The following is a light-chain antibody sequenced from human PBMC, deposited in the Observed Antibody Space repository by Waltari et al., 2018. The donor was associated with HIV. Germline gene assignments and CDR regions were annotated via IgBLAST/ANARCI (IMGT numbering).Light chain of an antibody. V-gene: IGKV1-33*01. CDR2: DAS. CDR3: QQYDTPYT. J-gene: IGKJ2*01. Sequence: DIKMTQSPSSLSASVGDRVTITCQASQDISNYLNWYQQKPGKAPKLLIYDASNLETGVPSRFSGSGSGTDFTFTISSLQPEDIATYYCQQYDTPYTFGQGTKLEIK. CDR1: QDISNY.